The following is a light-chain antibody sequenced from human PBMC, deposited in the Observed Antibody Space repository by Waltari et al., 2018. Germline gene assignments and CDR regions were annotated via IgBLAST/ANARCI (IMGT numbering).Light chain of an antibody. Sequence: ETVITKSQATLSVTPGERATLSCRASQSVSSNLAWYQQKPGQAPRLLIYGASTRATGIPARFSGSGSGTEFTLTISSLQSEDFAVYYCQQYNNWPLWTFGQGTKVEIK. CDR2: GAS. J-gene: IGKJ1*01. CDR3: QQYNNWPLWT. V-gene: IGKV3-15*01. CDR1: QSVSSN.